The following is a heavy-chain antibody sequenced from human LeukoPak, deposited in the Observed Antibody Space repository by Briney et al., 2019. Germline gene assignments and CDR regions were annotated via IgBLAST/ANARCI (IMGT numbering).Heavy chain of an antibody. CDR3: AKDDAFDI. Sequence: GLEWVSAISGSGGSTYYADSVKGRFTISRDNSKNTLYLQMNSLRAEDTAVYYCAKDDAFDIWGQGTMVTVSS. J-gene: IGHJ3*02. V-gene: IGHV3-23*01. CDR2: ISGSGGST.